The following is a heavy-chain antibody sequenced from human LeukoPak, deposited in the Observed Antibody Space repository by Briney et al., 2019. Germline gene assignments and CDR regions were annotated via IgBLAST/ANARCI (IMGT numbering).Heavy chain of an antibody. V-gene: IGHV3-21*04. CDR2: INSCSRYI. CDR3: AKGQQWLRRTLDASDF. D-gene: IGHD5-18*01. Sequence: GGPLSLFCGASGFTLRTCILNWFRQAPAKGLHWVASINSCSRYIFYADSVQGRFHIFRENAKKPLYPQVNLFSAEYNAVLFCAKGQQWLRRTLDASDFWGQGTMVTVSS. CDR1: GFTLRTCI. J-gene: IGHJ3*01.